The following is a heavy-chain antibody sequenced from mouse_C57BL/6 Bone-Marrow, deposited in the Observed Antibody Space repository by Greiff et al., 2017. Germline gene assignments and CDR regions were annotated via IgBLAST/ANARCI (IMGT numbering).Heavy chain of an antibody. V-gene: IGHV1-85*01. CDR2: IYPRDGST. CDR3: ARGQYYGSSYNAMDY. J-gene: IGHJ4*01. D-gene: IGHD1-1*01. CDR1: GYTFTSYD. Sequence: QVQLQQSGPELVKPGASVKLSCKASGYTFTSYDINWVKQRPGQGLEWIGWIYPRDGSTKYNEKFKGKATLTVDTSSSTAYMELHSLTSEDSAVYFCARGQYYGSSYNAMDYWGQGTSVTVSS.